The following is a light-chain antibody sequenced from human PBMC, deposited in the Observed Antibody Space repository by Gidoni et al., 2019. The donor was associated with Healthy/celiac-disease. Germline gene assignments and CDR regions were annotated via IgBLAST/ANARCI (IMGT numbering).Light chain of an antibody. CDR2: KAS. J-gene: IGKJ1*01. V-gene: IGKV1-5*03. Sequence: DIQMTQSPSTLSASVGDRVTITCRASQSISSWLAWYQQKPGKAPKLLIYKASSLESGVPSRFSGSGSGTEITLTISSLQPDDFATYYCQQYNSYSSLTFGQGTKVEIK. CDR3: QQYNSYSSLT. CDR1: QSISSW.